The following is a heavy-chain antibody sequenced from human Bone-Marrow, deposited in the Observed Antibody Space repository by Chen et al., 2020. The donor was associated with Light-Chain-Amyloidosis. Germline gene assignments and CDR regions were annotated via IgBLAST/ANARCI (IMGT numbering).Heavy chain of an antibody. D-gene: IGHD1-26*01. J-gene: IGHJ4*02. Sequence: EVQLEQSGPEVKKPGESMKISCKGSGYTFPNYWIGWVRQMPGKGLWWMWVIDPDDSDARYSPSFEGQVTISADKSNTTAYPQWRSLKASDTAMYYCAVRRDRYNFDYWGQGTLVTVSS. CDR3: AVRRDRYNFDY. CDR1: GYTFPNYW. CDR2: IDPDDSDA. V-gene: IGHV5-51*01.